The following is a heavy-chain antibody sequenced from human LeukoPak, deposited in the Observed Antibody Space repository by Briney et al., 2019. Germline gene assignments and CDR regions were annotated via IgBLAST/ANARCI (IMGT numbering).Heavy chain of an antibody. CDR1: GFTFSSYS. Sequence: GGSLRLSCAASGFTFSSYSMNWVRQAPGKGLEWVSSISSSSSYIYYADSVKGRFTISRDNTKNSLYLQMNSLRADDTAVYYCARDERPDWFGELFYYMDVWGKGTTVTVSS. CDR3: ARDERPDWFGELFYYMDV. J-gene: IGHJ6*03. CDR2: ISSSSSYI. V-gene: IGHV3-21*01. D-gene: IGHD3-10*01.